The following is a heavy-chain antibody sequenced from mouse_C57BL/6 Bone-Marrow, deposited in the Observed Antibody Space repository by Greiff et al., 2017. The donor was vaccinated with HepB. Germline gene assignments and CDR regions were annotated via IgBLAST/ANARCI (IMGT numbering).Heavy chain of an antibody. CDR2: INPNNGGT. CDR3: ARGGVITTVVAGGYYFDY. J-gene: IGHJ2*01. CDR1: GYTFTDYN. D-gene: IGHD1-1*01. V-gene: IGHV1-18*01. Sequence: VQLQQSGPELVKPGASVKIPCKASGYTFTDYNMDWVKQSHGKSLEWIGDINPNNGGTIYNQKFKGKATLTVDKSSSTAYMELRSLTSEDTAVYYCARGGVITTVVAGGYYFDYWGQGTTLTVSS.